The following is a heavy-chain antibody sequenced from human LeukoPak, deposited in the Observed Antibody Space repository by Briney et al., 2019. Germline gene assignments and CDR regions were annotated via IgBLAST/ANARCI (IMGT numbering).Heavy chain of an antibody. J-gene: IGHJ6*02. D-gene: IGHD1-1*01. CDR1: GGSISSYY. CDR3: ARGKLRGNWNLFNYYYGMDV. Sequence: SETLSLTCTDSGGSISSYYWSWIRQPAGKGLEWIGRIYTSGSTNYNPSLKSRVTMSVDTSKNQFSLKLSSVTAADTAVYYCARGKLRGNWNLFNYYYGMDVWGQGTTVTVSS. CDR2: IYTSGST. V-gene: IGHV4-4*07.